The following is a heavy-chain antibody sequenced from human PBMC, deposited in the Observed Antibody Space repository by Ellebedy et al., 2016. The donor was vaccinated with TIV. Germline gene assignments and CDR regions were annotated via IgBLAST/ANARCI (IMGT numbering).Heavy chain of an antibody. CDR2: IYSGGST. D-gene: IGHD4-17*01. V-gene: IGHV3-53*01. Sequence: GESLKISCAASGFTVSSNYMSWVRQAPGKGLEWVSVIYSGGSTYYADSVKGRFTISRDNSKNTLYLQMNSLRAEDTAVYYCATTGLRSIPYFDYWGQGTLVTVSS. CDR1: GFTVSSNY. J-gene: IGHJ4*02. CDR3: ATTGLRSIPYFDY.